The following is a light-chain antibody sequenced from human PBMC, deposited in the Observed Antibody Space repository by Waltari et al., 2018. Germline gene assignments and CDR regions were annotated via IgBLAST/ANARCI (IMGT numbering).Light chain of an antibody. Sequence: EIVMTQSPVTLSVSPGERATLSCRAGQSVSSNLAWYQQKPGRAPRLRNHSASTRATGIAARDSGSGSGTEFTLTVSSLQSEDFAVYYCQQYNNWPLTFGGGTKVEIK. CDR2: SAS. CDR1: QSVSSN. V-gene: IGKV3-15*01. CDR3: QQYNNWPLT. J-gene: IGKJ4*01.